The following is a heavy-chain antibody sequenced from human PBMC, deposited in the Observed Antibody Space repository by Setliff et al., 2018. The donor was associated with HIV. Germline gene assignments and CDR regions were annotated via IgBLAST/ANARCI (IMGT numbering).Heavy chain of an antibody. Sequence: SQTLSLTCAISGDSVSSNSAAWNWIRQSPSRGLEWLGRTYYKSKWYNDYAVSVKSRITINPDTSKNQFSLQLSSVTPEDTAVYYYASGAVAATGHYYYYYMDVWGKGTTVTVSS. D-gene: IGHD6-19*01. J-gene: IGHJ6*03. CDR1: GDSVSSNSAA. V-gene: IGHV6-1*01. CDR2: TYYKSKWYN. CDR3: ASGAVAATGHYYYYYMDV.